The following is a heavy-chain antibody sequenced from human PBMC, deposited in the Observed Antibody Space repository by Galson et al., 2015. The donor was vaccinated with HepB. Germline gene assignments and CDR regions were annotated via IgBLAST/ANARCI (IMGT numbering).Heavy chain of an antibody. CDR3: AKDRYVSGRDWSVGHDC. CDR1: GFTFNNYA. J-gene: IGHJ4*02. D-gene: IGHD3-10*01. V-gene: IGHV3-23*01. Sequence: SLRLSCAASGFTFNNYAMTWVRQAPGKGLEYVSSVSGGGSKKDYADSVKGRFTISRGNSKNTVYLQINSLRVDDTAMYYCAKDRYVSGRDWSVGHDCWGQGTLVTVSS. CDR2: VSGGGSKK.